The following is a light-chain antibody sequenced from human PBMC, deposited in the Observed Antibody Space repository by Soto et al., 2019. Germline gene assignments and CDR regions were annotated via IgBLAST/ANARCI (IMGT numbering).Light chain of an antibody. CDR3: SSYAGSTRGV. J-gene: IGLJ1*01. CDR2: EVS. CDR1: SSDVGGYNY. Sequence: QSVLTQPASVSGSPGQSITISCTGTSSDVGGYNYVSWYQHHPGKAPKLMIFEVSNRPSGVSNRFSGSKSGNTASLTVSGLQVEDEADYYCSSYAGSTRGVFGTGTKVTVL. V-gene: IGLV2-14*01.